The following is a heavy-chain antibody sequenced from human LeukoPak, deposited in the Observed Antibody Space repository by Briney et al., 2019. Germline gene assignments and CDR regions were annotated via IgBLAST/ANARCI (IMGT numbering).Heavy chain of an antibody. CDR3: TRAHLPLWFGELGDY. J-gene: IGHJ4*02. Sequence: TGGSLRLSCAASGFTFSNAWMSWVRQAPGKGLEWVGFIRSKAYGGTTEYAASVKGRFTISRDDSKSIAYLQMNSLKTEDTAVYYCTRAHLPLWFGELGDYWGQGTLVTVSS. V-gene: IGHV3-49*04. CDR1: GFTFSNAW. CDR2: IRSKAYGGTT. D-gene: IGHD3-10*01.